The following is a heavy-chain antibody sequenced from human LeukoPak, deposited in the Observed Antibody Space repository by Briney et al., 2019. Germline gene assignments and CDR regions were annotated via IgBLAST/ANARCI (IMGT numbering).Heavy chain of an antibody. CDR2: INHSGST. J-gene: IGHJ4*02. V-gene: IGHV4-34*01. Sequence: PSETLSPTCAVYGGSFSGYYWSWIRQPPGKGLEWIGEINHSGSTNYNPSLKSRVTISVDTSKNQFSLKLNSVTAADTAVYFCAREGVSVTNFDYWGRGTLVTVSS. CDR1: GGSFSGYY. D-gene: IGHD3-3*01. CDR3: AREGVSVTNFDY.